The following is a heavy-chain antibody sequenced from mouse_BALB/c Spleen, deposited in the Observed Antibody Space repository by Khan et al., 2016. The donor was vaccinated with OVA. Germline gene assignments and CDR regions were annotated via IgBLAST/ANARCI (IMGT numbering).Heavy chain of an antibody. Sequence: QVRLQQSGPELVKPGAAVKMSCKASGYTFTDYVISWVKQRTGQGPEWIGEIYPGSGSTYYNEKFKGKATLTADKSSNTAYMQLSSLTSEDSAVYFCARSYDGAWFAYWGQWTLVTVSS. J-gene: IGHJ3*01. CDR3: ARSYDGAWFAY. CDR2: IYPGSGST. D-gene: IGHD1-1*01. CDR1: GYTFTDYV. V-gene: IGHV1-81*01.